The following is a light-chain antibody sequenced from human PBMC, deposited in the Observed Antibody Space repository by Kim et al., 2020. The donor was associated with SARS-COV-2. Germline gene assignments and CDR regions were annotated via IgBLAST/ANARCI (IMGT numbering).Light chain of an antibody. Sequence: ASVNLTCTVRSGHNNYAVAWHQQQPEKGPRYLMKLNSDGSHTTGDGVPDRFSGSSSGTERYLTISSLQFEDEADYFCQTSGTGILIFGGGTQLTVL. V-gene: IGLV4-69*01. CDR2: LNSDGSH. CDR3: QTSGTGILI. CDR1: SGHNNYA. J-gene: IGLJ2*01.